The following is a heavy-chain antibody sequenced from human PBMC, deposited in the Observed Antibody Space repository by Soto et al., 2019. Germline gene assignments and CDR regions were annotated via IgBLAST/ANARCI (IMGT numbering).Heavy chain of an antibody. CDR2: ISGSGGST. CDR1: GFTFSSYA. J-gene: IGHJ3*02. D-gene: IGHD3-22*01. CDR3: AKDNYYDSIGDAFDI. V-gene: IGHV3-23*01. Sequence: GGSLRLSCAASGFTFSSYAMSWVRRAPGKGLEWVSAISGSGGSTYYADSVKGRFTISRDNSKNTLYLQMNSLRAEDTAVYYCAKDNYYDSIGDAFDIWGQGTMVTVSS.